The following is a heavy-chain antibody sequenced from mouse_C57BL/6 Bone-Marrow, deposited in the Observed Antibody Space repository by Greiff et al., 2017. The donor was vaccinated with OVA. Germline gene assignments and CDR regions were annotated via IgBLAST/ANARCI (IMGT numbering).Heavy chain of an antibody. D-gene: IGHD2-4*01. CDR2: ISDGGSYT. V-gene: IGHV5-4*03. CDR1: GFTFSSYA. J-gene: IGHJ1*03. CDR3: ARGDDYDGDWYFDV. Sequence: EVMLVESGGGLVKPGGSLKLSCAASGFTFSSYAMSWVRQTPEKRLEWVATISDGGSYTYYPDKVKGRFTFSRDNAKNNLYLQMSHLKSEDSAMYYCARGDDYDGDWYFDVWGTGTTVTVSS.